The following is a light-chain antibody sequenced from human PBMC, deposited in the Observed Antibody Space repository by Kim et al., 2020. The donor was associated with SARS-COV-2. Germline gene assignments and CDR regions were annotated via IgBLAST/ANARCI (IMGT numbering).Light chain of an antibody. CDR2: GTS. V-gene: IGKV3-20*01. CDR3: QQYDNSPLT. J-gene: IGKJ4*01. Sequence: SPGEVATLSCRASASLSSNYLAWYQQKPGQTPRLLIYGTSTRATGIPDRFSGSGSETDFTLTISRLEPEDFAVYYCQQYDNSPLTFGGGTKVDIK. CDR1: ASLSSNY.